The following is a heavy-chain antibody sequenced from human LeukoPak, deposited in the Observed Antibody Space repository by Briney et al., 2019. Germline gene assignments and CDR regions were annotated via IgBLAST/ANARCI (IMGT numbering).Heavy chain of an antibody. CDR1: GGSITSNNNY. V-gene: IGHV4-39*01. D-gene: IGHD3-10*01. CDR2: VFYTGAT. J-gene: IGHJ3*02. CDR3: ARHGVDYDGRSGAFDI. Sequence: SETLSLTCSVSGGSITSNNNYWGWIRQSPGKGLEWIGSVFYTGATYFNSSLKSRLTISVDVSENQFSLKLSSVTAADTAVYYCARHGVDYDGRSGAFDIWGQGTMVTVSS.